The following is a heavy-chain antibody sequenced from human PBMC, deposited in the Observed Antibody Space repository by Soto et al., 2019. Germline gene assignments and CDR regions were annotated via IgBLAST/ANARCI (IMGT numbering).Heavy chain of an antibody. CDR3: ARYRCSYGYSGNWFDP. J-gene: IGHJ5*02. D-gene: IGHD5-18*01. Sequence: QVQLQQWGAGLLKPSETLSLTCAVYGGSFSGYYWSCVRQPPGKGLEWIGEINHSGSTNYNPSLKSRVTIPLDTSKIQFSLKLSSVTAADTAVYYCARYRCSYGYSGNWFDPWGQGTLVTVSS. V-gene: IGHV4-34*01. CDR2: INHSGST. CDR1: GGSFSGYY.